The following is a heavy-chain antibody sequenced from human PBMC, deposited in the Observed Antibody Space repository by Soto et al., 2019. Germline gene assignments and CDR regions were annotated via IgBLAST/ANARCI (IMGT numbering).Heavy chain of an antibody. CDR1: GFTFSNDD. Sequence: EVQLLESGGDLVQPGGSLRLSCVASGFTFSNDDLSWVRQASGKGLELVSAITAGGFNTYYADSVKGRFTISRDNSKNTLYLQMNSLRAEDTAVYYCAKNIGGFSGYANFDYWGQGTLVTVSS. CDR2: ITAGGFNT. V-gene: IGHV3-23*01. D-gene: IGHD5-12*01. CDR3: AKNIGGFSGYANFDY. J-gene: IGHJ4*02.